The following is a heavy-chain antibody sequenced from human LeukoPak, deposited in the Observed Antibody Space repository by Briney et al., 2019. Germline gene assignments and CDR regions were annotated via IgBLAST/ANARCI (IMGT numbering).Heavy chain of an antibody. Sequence: SETLSLTCTVSGGSISSYYWSWIRQPAGKGLEWIGRIYTSGSTNYNPSLKSRVTMSVDTSKNQFSLKLSSVTAADTAVYYCARDRTYYYVGRGDAFDIWGQGTVVTVSS. J-gene: IGHJ3*02. D-gene: IGHD3-10*02. V-gene: IGHV4-4*07. CDR3: ARDRTYYYVGRGDAFDI. CDR2: IYTSGST. CDR1: GGSISSYY.